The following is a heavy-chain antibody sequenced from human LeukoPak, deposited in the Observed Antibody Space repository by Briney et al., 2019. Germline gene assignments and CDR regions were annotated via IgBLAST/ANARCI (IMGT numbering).Heavy chain of an antibody. Sequence: ASVKVSCKASGYTFTSYYLYWVRQAPGQGLEWMGVINPSGGSTTSAQKFQGRVTMSVDTSKNQFSLKLTSITAADTAVYYCARSGGDRGWYYFDYWGQGTLVTVSS. CDR3: ARSGGDRGWYYFDY. D-gene: IGHD6-19*01. CDR2: INPSGGST. J-gene: IGHJ4*02. V-gene: IGHV1-46*01. CDR1: GYTFTSYY.